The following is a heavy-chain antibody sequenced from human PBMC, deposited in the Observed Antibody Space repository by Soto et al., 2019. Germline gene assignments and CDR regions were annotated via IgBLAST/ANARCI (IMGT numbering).Heavy chain of an antibody. J-gene: IGHJ6*02. CDR2: ISYDGSNK. CDR1: GFTFSSYA. V-gene: IGHV3-30-3*01. Sequence: GGSLRLSCAASGFTFSSYAMHWVRQAPGKGLEWVAVISYDGSNKYYADSVKGRFTISRDNSKNTLYLQMNSLRAEDTAVYYCARDMDPRGLEYYYGMDVWGQGTTVTVSS. D-gene: IGHD3-3*01. CDR3: ARDMDPRGLEYYYGMDV.